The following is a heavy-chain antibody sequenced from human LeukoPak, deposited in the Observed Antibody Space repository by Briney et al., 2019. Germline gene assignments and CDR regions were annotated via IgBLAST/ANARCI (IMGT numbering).Heavy chain of an antibody. V-gene: IGHV1-18*01. CDR2: ISAYNGNT. D-gene: IGHD3-22*01. CDR3: ARTRFWYYDSFVRPYYFDY. Sequence: ASVKVSCKASGYTLTSYGISWVRQAPGQGLEWMGWISAYNGNTNYAQKLQGRVTMTTDTSTSTAYMELRSLRSDDTAVYYCARTRFWYYDSFVRPYYFDYWGQGTLVTVSS. CDR1: GYTLTSYG. J-gene: IGHJ4*02.